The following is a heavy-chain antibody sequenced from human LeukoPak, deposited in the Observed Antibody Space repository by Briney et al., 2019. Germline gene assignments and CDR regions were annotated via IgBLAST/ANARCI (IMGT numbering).Heavy chain of an antibody. CDR3: ARDTGYDFWSGRKDFDY. CDR2: ISAYNGNT. CDR1: GYTFTSYG. V-gene: IGHV1-18*01. J-gene: IGHJ4*02. D-gene: IGHD3-3*01. Sequence: ASVKVSCKASGYTFTSYGISWVRQAPGQGLEWMGWISAYNGNTNYAQKLQGRVTMTTDTSTSTAYMELRSLRSDDTAVYYCARDTGYDFWSGRKDFDYWGQGTLVTVSS.